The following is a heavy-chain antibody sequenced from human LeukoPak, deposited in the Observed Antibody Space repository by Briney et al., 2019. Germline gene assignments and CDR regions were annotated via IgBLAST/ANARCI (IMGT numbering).Heavy chain of an antibody. CDR1: GGTFSNSA. J-gene: IGHJ4*02. CDR2: IIPMLGIV. V-gene: IGHV1-69*04. Sequence: GSSVKVSCKASGGTFSNSAISWVRQAPGQGLEWMASIIPMLGIVNVAQKFQGRATVTADKSTSTAYMELSSLRSEDTAVYYCARAEYYYESSGYYSTYFDYWGQGTLVTVSS. CDR3: ARAEYYYESSGYYSTYFDY. D-gene: IGHD3-22*01.